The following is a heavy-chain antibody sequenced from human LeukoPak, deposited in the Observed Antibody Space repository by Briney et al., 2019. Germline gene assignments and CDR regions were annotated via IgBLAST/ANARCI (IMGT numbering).Heavy chain of an antibody. CDR3: VRERGPYDAFDI. CDR1: GFTFSSYG. J-gene: IGHJ3*02. V-gene: IGHV3-33*08. CDR2: IWSDGNNK. Sequence: GRSLRLSCAASGFTFSSYGMHWVRQAPGKGLEWVSVIWSDGNNKFYVDSVKGRFTIFRDNSKNTLDLQLNSLRAEDTAMYYCVRERGPYDAFDIWGRGTMVTVSS.